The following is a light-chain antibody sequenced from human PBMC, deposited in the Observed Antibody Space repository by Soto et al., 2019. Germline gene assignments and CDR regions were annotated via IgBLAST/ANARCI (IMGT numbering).Light chain of an antibody. J-gene: IGLJ1*01. CDR3: SAWDNSLNGYV. CDR1: XXNIGSNT. Sequence: QSLLTHPVSSASSPWRRVTXSCXXXXXNIGSNTVAWYQHLPGTAPPRLIFTAGQRPSGVPGRFSGSKSGTSASLAISGLQSEDEGDYYCSAWDNSLNGYVFGPGNKGTV. CDR2: TAG. V-gene: IGLV1-44*01.